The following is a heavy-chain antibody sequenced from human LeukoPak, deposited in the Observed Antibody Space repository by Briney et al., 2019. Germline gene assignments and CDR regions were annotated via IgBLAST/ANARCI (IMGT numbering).Heavy chain of an antibody. CDR1: GGTFSSYA. CDR3: ARQSNPSDAFDI. Sequence: SVKVSCKASGGTFSSYAISWVRQAPGQGLGWMGGIIPIFGTANYAQKFQGRVTITTDESTSTAYMELSSLRSEDTAVYYCARQSNPSDAFDIWGQGTMVTVSS. J-gene: IGHJ3*02. CDR2: IIPIFGTA. V-gene: IGHV1-69*05.